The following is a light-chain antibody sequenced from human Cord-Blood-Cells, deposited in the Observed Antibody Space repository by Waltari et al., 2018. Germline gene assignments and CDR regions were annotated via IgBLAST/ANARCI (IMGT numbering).Light chain of an antibody. CDR2: AAA. CDR1: QSISIC. CDR3: QKSYSTPT. J-gene: IGKJ4*01. Sequence: DIHMTQSPSSLPASVGDRFTITCRASQSISICLNWYQQKPGKAPKPLIYAAAILQSGVPSRFSGSGSGTDFTLTISRLEPEDVATYYCQKSYSTPTFGGGTKVEIK. V-gene: IGKV1-39*01.